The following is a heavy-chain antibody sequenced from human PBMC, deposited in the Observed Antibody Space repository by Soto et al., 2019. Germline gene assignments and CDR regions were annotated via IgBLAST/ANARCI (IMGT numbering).Heavy chain of an antibody. D-gene: IGHD6-6*01. CDR1: GSSISSGGYY. CDR3: ARASLSSSLSP. V-gene: IGHV4-31*03. CDR2: IYYSGST. Sequence: SETLSLTCTVSGSSISSGGYYWSWIRQHPGKGLEWIGYIYYSGSTYYNPSLKSRVTISVDTSKNQFSLKLSSVTAADTAVYYCARASLSSSLSPWGQGTLVTVSS. J-gene: IGHJ5*02.